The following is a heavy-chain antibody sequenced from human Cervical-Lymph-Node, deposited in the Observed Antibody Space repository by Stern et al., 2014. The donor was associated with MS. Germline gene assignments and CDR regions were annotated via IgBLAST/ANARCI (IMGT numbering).Heavy chain of an antibody. V-gene: IGHV3-30*18. CDR3: AKDTSPREYFYYGMDV. CDR2: ISYDGSNK. J-gene: IGHJ6*02. CDR1: GFTFSSYG. D-gene: IGHD3-16*01. Sequence: QVQLVESGGGVVQPGRSLRLSCAASGFTFSSYGLHWVRQAPGKGLEWVGVISYDGSNKDYGYTVKGRFTISRDNSKNTVYLQINSLRAEDTAVYYCAKDTSPREYFYYGMDVWGQGTTVTVSS.